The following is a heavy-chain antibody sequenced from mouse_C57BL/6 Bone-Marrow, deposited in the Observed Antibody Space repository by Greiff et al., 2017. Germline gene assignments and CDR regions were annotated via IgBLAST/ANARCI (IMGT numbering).Heavy chain of an antibody. J-gene: IGHJ2*01. CDR3: ARGVWLRRGYDFDY. D-gene: IGHD2-2*01. CDR1: GYTFTSYW. V-gene: IGHV1-50*01. CDR2: IDPSDSYT. Sequence: VQLQQPGAELVKPGASVKLSCKASGYTFTSYWMQWVKQRPGQGLEWIGEIDPSDSYTNYNQKFKGKATLTVDTSSSTAYMQLSSLTSEDSAVYYCARGVWLRRGYDFDYWGQGTTLTVSS.